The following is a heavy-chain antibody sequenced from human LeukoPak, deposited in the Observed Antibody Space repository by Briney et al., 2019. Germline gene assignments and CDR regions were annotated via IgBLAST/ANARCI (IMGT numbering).Heavy chain of an antibody. V-gene: IGHV4-61*01. CDR1: SGSISSSNYY. CDR2: IYYSGST. J-gene: IGHJ3*02. Sequence: SETLSLTCTVSSGSISSSNYYWSWIRQPPGKGLEWIGYIYYSGSTNYNPSLKSRVTISVDTSKNQFSLKLSSVTAAGTAVYYCARGDAFDIWGQGTMVTVSS. CDR3: ARGDAFDI.